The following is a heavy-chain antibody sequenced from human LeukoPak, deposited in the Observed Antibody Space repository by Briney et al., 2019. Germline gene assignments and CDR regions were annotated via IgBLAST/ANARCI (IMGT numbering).Heavy chain of an antibody. Sequence: PSETLSLTCTGSGGSISSSSYYWGWIRQPPGKGLEWIGSIYYSGSTYYNPSLKSRVTISVDTSKNQFSLKLSSVTAADTAVYYCARTRITMIVVVIDAFDIWGQGTMVTVSS. CDR2: IYYSGST. CDR1: GGSISSSSYY. CDR3: ARTRITMIVVVIDAFDI. J-gene: IGHJ3*02. D-gene: IGHD3-22*01. V-gene: IGHV4-39*01.